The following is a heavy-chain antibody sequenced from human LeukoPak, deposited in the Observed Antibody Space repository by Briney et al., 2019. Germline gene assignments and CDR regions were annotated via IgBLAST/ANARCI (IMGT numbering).Heavy chain of an antibody. CDR1: GFTFSSYS. CDR2: ISSSSSYI. J-gene: IGHJ5*02. CDR3: AREPEDTQRAGNESP. D-gene: IGHD5-18*01. Sequence: PGGSLRLSCAASGFTFSSYSMNWVRQAPGKGLEWVSSISSSSSYIYYADSVKGRFTISRDNAKNSLYLQMNSLRAEDTAVYYCAREPEDTQRAGNESPWGQGTLVTVSS. V-gene: IGHV3-21*01.